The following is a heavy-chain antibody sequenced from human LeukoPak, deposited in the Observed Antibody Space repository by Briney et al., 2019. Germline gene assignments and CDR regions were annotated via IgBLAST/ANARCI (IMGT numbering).Heavy chain of an antibody. J-gene: IGHJ4*02. D-gene: IGHD3-22*01. CDR3: ASYYYDSSGTYFDY. Sequence: PGGSLRLSCAASGFTVSSNYMSWVRQAPGKGLEWVSVIYSGGSTYYADSVKGRFTISRDNSKNTLYLQMNSLRAEDTAVYYCASYYYDSSGTYFDYWGQGTLVTVSS. V-gene: IGHV3-66*01. CDR2: IYSGGST. CDR1: GFTVSSNY.